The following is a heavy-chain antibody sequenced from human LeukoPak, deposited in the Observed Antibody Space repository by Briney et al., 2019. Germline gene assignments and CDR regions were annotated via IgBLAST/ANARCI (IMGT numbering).Heavy chain of an antibody. CDR3: ARDQRGPWSGESHAFDI. V-gene: IGHV4-59*01. J-gene: IGHJ3*02. Sequence: SETLSLTCTVSGGSISSYYWSWIRQPPGKGLEWIGYIYYSGSTNYNPSLKSRVTISVDTSKNQFSLKLSSVNAADTAVYYCARDQRGPWSGESHAFDIWGQGTMVTVSS. CDR1: GGSISSYY. CDR2: IYYSGST. D-gene: IGHD3-10*01.